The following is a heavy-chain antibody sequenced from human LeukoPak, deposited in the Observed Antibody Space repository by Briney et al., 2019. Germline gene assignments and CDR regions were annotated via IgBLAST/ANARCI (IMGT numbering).Heavy chain of an antibody. CDR3: AREVYDFWSGSFDY. CDR2: INPNSGGT. D-gene: IGHD3-3*01. V-gene: IGHV1-2*02. CDR1: GYTFTGYY. Sequence: ASVKVSCKASGYTFTGYYMHWVRQAPGQGLEWMGWINPNSGGTNYAQKFQGRVTMTRDTSISTAYMELSRLRSDDTAVYYCAREVYDFWSGSFDYWGQGTLVTVSS. J-gene: IGHJ4*02.